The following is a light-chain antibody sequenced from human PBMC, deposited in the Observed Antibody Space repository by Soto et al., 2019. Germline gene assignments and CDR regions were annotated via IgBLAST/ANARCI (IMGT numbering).Light chain of an antibody. Sequence: DIQMTQSPSSLSASVGDTVTITCRASQTISSYLHWYQQKPGKAPKLLIYAVSSLQGGVPSRFRGSGSGTHFTLTINSLQPEDFATYYCQQTYSSVRTFGQGTKVEIK. CDR1: QTISSY. V-gene: IGKV1-39*01. CDR3: QQTYSSVRT. CDR2: AVS. J-gene: IGKJ1*01.